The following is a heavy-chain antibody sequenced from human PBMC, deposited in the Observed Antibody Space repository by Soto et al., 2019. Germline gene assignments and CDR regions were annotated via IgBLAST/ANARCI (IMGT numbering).Heavy chain of an antibody. CDR3: AHLVPGPLSFAY. V-gene: IGHV2-5*02. Sequence: QITLKESGPTLVKPTQPLALNCTFSGFSFNTRGVGVAWIRQPPGKALEWLAVTYWDDDRRYRPSLTDRLTVTKDISTNQVVLTMTNMDPVDTGTYYCAHLVPGPLSFAYWGHGALVTVSS. CDR1: GFSFNTRGVG. D-gene: IGHD6-19*01. CDR2: TYWDDDR. J-gene: IGHJ1*01.